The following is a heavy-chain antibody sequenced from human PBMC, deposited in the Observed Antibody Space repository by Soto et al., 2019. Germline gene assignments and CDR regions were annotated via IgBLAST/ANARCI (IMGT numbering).Heavy chain of an antibody. Sequence: QVQLVQSGAEVKKPGASVKVSFKASGYTFTSYGISWVRQAPGQGLEWMGWIRAYNGNTNYAQKLQGRVTMTTDTSTSTANMELRSLSSDDTAVYYCSRDLPTMDVWGQGTTVTVSS. V-gene: IGHV1-18*01. CDR3: SRDLPTMDV. CDR2: IRAYNGNT. CDR1: GYTFTSYG. J-gene: IGHJ6*02.